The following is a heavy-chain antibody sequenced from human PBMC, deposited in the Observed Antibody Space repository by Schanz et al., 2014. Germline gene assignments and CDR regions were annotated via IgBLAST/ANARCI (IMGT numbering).Heavy chain of an antibody. CDR3: ARGRTFDY. J-gene: IGHJ4*02. CDR1: GYTFTSDS. V-gene: IGHV1-8*02. CDR2: ISAYNGNT. Sequence: QVQLVQSGAEVKKPGASVKVSCKASGYTFTSDSMHWVRQAPGQGLEWMGWISAYNGNTNYAQKLQGRVTMTRNTSMSTAYIELHILTSEDTAVYYCARGRTFDYWGQGTLVTVSS.